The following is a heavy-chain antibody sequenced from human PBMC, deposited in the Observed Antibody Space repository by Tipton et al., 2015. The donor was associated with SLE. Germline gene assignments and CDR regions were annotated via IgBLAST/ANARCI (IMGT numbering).Heavy chain of an antibody. CDR3: ASGRAVAGGDYFDY. D-gene: IGHD6-19*01. CDR2: INHSGNT. CDR1: GGSFSGYY. Sequence: TLSLTCAVYGGSFSGYYWTWIRQPPGKGLEWIGEINHSGNTNFNSSLKSRVTISVDTSRNQFSLKLTSVTAADTAVYYCASGRAVAGGDYFDYWGQGTLVTVSS. V-gene: IGHV4-34*01. J-gene: IGHJ4*02.